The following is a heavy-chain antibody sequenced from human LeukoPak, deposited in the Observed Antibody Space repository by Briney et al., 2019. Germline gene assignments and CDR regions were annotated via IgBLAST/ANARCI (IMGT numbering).Heavy chain of an antibody. CDR2: ISYDGSNK. D-gene: IGHD2-15*01. CDR1: GFTFSSYA. CDR3: ANHLEYCSTGSCSYFDY. J-gene: IGHJ4*02. Sequence: GGSLRLSCAASGFTFSSYAMHWVRQAPGKGLEWVAVISYDGSNKYYADSVKGRFTISRDNSKNTLYLQMNSLRAEDTAVYYCANHLEYCSTGSCSYFDYWGQGTLVTVSS. V-gene: IGHV3-30-3*01.